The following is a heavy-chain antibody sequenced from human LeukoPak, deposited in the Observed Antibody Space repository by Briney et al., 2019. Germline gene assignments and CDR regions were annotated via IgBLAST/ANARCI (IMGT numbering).Heavy chain of an antibody. CDR2: IYYSGST. CDR1: GGSISSYY. D-gene: IGHD2-2*01. CDR3: ARAIVVVPAAIWFDP. Sequence: SETLSLTCTVSGGSISSYYWSWIRQPPGKGLEWIGYIYYSGSTNYNPSLKSRVTISVDTSKNQFSLKLSSVIAADTAVYYCARAIVVVPAAIWFDPWGQGTLVTVSS. V-gene: IGHV4-59*01. J-gene: IGHJ5*02.